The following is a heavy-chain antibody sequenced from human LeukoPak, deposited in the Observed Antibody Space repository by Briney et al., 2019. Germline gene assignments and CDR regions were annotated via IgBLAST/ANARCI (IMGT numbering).Heavy chain of an antibody. J-gene: IGHJ4*02. Sequence: GGSLRLSCAASEFTFSSYSMNWVRQAPGKGLEWVSYISSSSNTIYYADSVKGRFTISRDSAKNSLYLQMSSLRAEDTAIYYCARGRYGDYLSDYWGQGTLVTVSS. CDR3: ARGRYGDYLSDY. CDR2: ISSSSNTI. V-gene: IGHV3-48*01. D-gene: IGHD4-17*01. CDR1: EFTFSSYS.